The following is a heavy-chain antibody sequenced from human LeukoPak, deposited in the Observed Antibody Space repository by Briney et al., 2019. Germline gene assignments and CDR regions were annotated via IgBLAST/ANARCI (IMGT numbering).Heavy chain of an antibody. J-gene: IGHJ1*01. D-gene: IGHD6-13*01. CDR3: ARASDISWPFEN. V-gene: IGHV1-18*01. CDR1: GYSFSNYG. Sequence: ASVKVSCKGSGYSFSNYGIVWVRQAPGQGQEWKGWSSAKNANTKNSQKVQGRVTMTTDSSAGIAYLDLRSLKTDDTAVYYCARASDISWPFENWGQGTLVIVSS. CDR2: SSAKNANT.